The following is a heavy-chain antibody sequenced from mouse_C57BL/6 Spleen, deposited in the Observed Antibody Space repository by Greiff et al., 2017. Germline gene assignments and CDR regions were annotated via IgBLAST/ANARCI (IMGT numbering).Heavy chain of an antibody. CDR1: GFTFSSYA. CDR3: TRDRGNYYAMDY. Sequence: DVQLQESGEGLVKPGGSLKLSCAASGFTFSSYAMSWVRQTPEKRLEWVAYISSGGDYIYYADTVKGRFTISRDNARNTLYLQMSSLKSEDTAMYYCTRDRGNYYAMDYWGQGTSVTVSS. D-gene: IGHD2-1*01. V-gene: IGHV5-9-1*02. CDR2: ISSGGDYI. J-gene: IGHJ4*01.